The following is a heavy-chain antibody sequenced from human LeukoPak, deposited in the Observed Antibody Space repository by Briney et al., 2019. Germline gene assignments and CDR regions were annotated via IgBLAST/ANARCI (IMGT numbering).Heavy chain of an antibody. CDR3: ARDNRPTVVDDAFDI. J-gene: IGHJ3*02. D-gene: IGHD4-23*01. CDR2: IYYSGST. V-gene: IGHV4-61*01. Sequence: ASETLSLTCAVSGGSISSNSYYWSWIRQPPGKGLEWIGYIYYSGSTNYNPSLKSRVTISVDTSKNQFSLKLSSVTAAGTAVYYCARDNRPTVVDDAFDIWGQGTMVTVSS. CDR1: GGSISSNSYY.